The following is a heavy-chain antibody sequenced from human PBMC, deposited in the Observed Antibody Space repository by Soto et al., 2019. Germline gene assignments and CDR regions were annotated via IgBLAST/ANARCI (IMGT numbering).Heavy chain of an antibody. J-gene: IGHJ4*02. V-gene: IGHV3-74*01. CDR1: GFTFSSYW. CDR2: INSDGSST. D-gene: IGHD6-19*01. CDR3: ARSGYSSGFDY. Sequence: EVQLLESGGGLVQPGGSLRLSCAASGFTFSSYWMHWVRQAPGKGLVWVSRINSDGSSTSYADSVKGRFTISRDNAKNTLYLQMNSLRAEDTAVFYRARSGYSSGFDYWGQGTLVTVSS.